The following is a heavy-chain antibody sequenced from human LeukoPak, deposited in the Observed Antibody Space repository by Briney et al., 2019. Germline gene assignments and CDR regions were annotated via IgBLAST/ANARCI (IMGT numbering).Heavy chain of an antibody. V-gene: IGHV3-7*01. D-gene: IGHD3-3*02. CDR2: IKQDGSTK. J-gene: IGHJ4*02. Sequence: TGGSLRLSCAASGFTFSNYWMTWVRQAPGKGLEWVANIKQDGSTKYYVDSVKGRFTISRDNAKNTLYLQMNSLRAEDTAVYYCAKGHFGRDFDFWGQGTLVTVSS. CDR3: AKGHFGRDFDF. CDR1: GFTFSNYW.